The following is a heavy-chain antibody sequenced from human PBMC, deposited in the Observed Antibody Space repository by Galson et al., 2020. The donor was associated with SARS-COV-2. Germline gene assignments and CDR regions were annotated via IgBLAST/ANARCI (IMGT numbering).Heavy chain of an antibody. Sequence: ASETLSLTCAVSGGSISSGGYSWSWIRQPPGKGLEWIGYIYHSGSTYYNPSLKSRVTISVDRSKNQFSLKLSSVTAADTAVYYCARANLSVLWFGEPKVGFIDYWGQGTLVTVAS. CDR3: ARANLSVLWFGEPKVGFIDY. CDR1: GGSISSGGYS. D-gene: IGHD3-10*01. CDR2: IYHSGST. V-gene: IGHV4-30-2*01. J-gene: IGHJ4*02.